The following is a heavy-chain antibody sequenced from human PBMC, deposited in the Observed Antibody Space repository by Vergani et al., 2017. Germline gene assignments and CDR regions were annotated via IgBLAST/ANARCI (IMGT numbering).Heavy chain of an antibody. CDR3: ARHGGSGNYYHLFDS. CDR2: INHSGST. CDR1: GGSFSGYY. J-gene: IGHJ4*02. V-gene: IGHV4-34*01. Sequence: QVQLQQWGAGLLKPSETLSLTCAVYGGSFSGYYWSWIRQPPGKGLEWFGEINHSGSTNYNPSLKSRVTISVDTSKNQFSLKLSSVTAADTAVYYCARHGGSGNYYHLFDSWGQGTLVIVSS. D-gene: IGHD3-3*01.